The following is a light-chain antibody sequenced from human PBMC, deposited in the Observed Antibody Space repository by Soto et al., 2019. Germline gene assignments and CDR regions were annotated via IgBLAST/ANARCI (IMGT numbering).Light chain of an antibody. CDR3: QQSYSTLRT. J-gene: IGKJ1*01. CDR2: DAS. V-gene: IGKV1-5*01. CDR1: QSISSW. Sequence: DIQMTQSPSTLSASVGDRVTITCRASQSISSWLAWYQQKPGKAPKLLIYDASSLESGVPSRFSGSGSGTDFTLTISCLQSEDFATYYCQQSYSTLRTFGQGTKVDIK.